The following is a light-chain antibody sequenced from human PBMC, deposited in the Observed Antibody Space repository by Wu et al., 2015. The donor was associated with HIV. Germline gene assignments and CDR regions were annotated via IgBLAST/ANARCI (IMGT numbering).Light chain of an antibody. CDR1: QSASGT. J-gene: IGKJ2*01. CDR2: DAS. Sequence: EIVLTQSPATLSFSPGERATLFCRASQSASGTLAWYQQKLGQAPRLFIYDASNRATGIPDRFSGGGSVTDFTLTISRLEPEDFAVYYCQQYGSSPYTFGQGTKLEIK. CDR3: QQYGSSPYT. V-gene: IGKV3-20*01.